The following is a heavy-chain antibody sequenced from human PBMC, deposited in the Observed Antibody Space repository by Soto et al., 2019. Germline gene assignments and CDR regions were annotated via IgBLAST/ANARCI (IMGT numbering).Heavy chain of an antibody. J-gene: IGHJ4*02. CDR2: IAYDGTIK. CDR1: GFTISANA. D-gene: IGHD1-26*01. CDR3: ARDKIKGAPDYLDS. V-gene: IGHV3-30-3*01. Sequence: QEQLVESGGDVVQPGRSLTLSCAASGFTISANAMHWVRQAPGKGLEWVAVIAYDGTIKIYRDSVKGRFTISRDDSKSTLYLQMNSLRPEDTAVYYCARDKIKGAPDYLDSWGQGTLVTVSS.